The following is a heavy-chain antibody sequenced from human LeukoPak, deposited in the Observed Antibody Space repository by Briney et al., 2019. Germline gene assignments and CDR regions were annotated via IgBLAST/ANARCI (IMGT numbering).Heavy chain of an antibody. V-gene: IGHV3-53*01. D-gene: IGHD4-17*01. CDR1: EFTVDNNY. CDR3: AGGLRSGLIDY. CDR2: IYSAGST. Sequence: GGSLRLSCAASEFTVDNNYMSWVRQAPGKGLEWVSTIYSAGSTNYADSVKGRFTISRDNSKNTMYLQMNSLRAEDTAVYYCAGGLRSGLIDYWGQGTLVTVSS. J-gene: IGHJ4*02.